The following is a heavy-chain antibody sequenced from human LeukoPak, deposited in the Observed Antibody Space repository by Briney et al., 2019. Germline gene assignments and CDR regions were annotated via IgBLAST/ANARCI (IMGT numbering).Heavy chain of an antibody. CDR1: GGYISADY. CDR3: ARHVGYGNNWFDP. D-gene: IGHD5-18*01. Sequence: SETLSLTCAVSGGYISADYWIWIRQPPGTGLEWIGYTYYSGTTNYNPSLKSRVTISVDTSKNQFSLKLRSVTAADTAVYYCARHVGYGNNWFDPWGQGTPVTVSS. V-gene: IGHV4-59*08. CDR2: TYYSGTT. J-gene: IGHJ5*02.